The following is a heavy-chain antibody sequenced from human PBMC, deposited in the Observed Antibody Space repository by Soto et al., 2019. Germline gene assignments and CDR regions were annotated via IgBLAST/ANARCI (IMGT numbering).Heavy chain of an antibody. D-gene: IGHD1-7*01. CDR3: AKDTGTEGGWNYEDYYYYGMDV. J-gene: IGHJ6*02. CDR1: GFTFSSYG. V-gene: IGHV3-30*18. CDR2: ISYDGSNK. Sequence: QVQLVESGGGVVQPGRSLRLSCAASGFTFSSYGMHWVRQAPGKGLEWVAVISYDGSNKYYADSVKGRFTISRDNSKNTLYLQMNSLRAEDTAVYYCAKDTGTEGGWNYEDYYYYGMDVWGQGTTVTVSS.